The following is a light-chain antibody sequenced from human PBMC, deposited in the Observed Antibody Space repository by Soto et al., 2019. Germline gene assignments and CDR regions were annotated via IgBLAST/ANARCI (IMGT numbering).Light chain of an antibody. Sequence: EIVLTQSPGTLSLSPGERATLSCRASQSVNSNYLAWYQQKPGQGPMLLMYGASSRATGISDRFSGSGSGTDFTLTISRLEPEDFAVYYCQQYDNSPRTVGQGTKVEIK. CDR2: GAS. J-gene: IGKJ1*01. V-gene: IGKV3-20*01. CDR1: QSVNSNY. CDR3: QQYDNSPRT.